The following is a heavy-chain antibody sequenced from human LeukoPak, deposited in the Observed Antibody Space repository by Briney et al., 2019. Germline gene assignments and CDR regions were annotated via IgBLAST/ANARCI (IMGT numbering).Heavy chain of an antibody. D-gene: IGHD2-21*01. CDR1: GGSISSYY. Sequence: KPSETLSLTCTVSGGSISSYYWSWIRQPPGKGLEWIGYIYYSGSTNYNPSLKSRVTISVDTSKNQFSLKLSFVTAADTAVYYCARHLNNCGDDCYIFDYWGQGTLVTVSS. CDR3: ARHLNNCGDDCYIFDY. V-gene: IGHV4-59*08. J-gene: IGHJ4*02. CDR2: IYYSGST.